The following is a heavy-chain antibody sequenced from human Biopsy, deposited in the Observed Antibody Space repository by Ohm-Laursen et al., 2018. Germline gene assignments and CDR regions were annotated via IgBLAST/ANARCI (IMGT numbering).Heavy chain of an antibody. CDR2: IRETSSHI. Sequence: SLRLSCAASGFSVASYDMNWVRQAPGKGLEWNSYIRETSSHIYDADSVRGRFTVARDIAKNPLYLQLNSLRVEETAVYYCSRDSSRRAREGGMDVWGQGTTVTVSS. CDR1: GFSVASYD. V-gene: IGHV3-21*01. CDR3: SRDSSRRAREGGMDV. J-gene: IGHJ6*02. D-gene: IGHD6-6*01.